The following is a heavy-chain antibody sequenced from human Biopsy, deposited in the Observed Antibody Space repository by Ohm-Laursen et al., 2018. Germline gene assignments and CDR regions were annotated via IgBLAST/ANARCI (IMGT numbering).Heavy chain of an antibody. V-gene: IGHV1-8*01. CDR1: GYIFSTYD. CDR3: ARGYSRRVSIFEASIYWFDT. D-gene: IGHD6-6*01. J-gene: IGHJ5*02. CDR2: MIPSSGKT. Sequence: ASVKASCKASGYIFSTYDVNWVRQARGQGLEWMGWMIPSSGKTGYAQRLQGRVTLTMNTSISTAYMELSGLRSEDTAVYFCARGYSRRVSIFEASIYWFDTWGQGTLVTVSS.